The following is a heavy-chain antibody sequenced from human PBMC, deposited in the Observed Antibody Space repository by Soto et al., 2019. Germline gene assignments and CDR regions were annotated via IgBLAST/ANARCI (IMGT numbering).Heavy chain of an antibody. Sequence: EVQLVESGGVVVQPGGSLRLSCAASGFTFDDYTMHWVRQAPGKGLEWVSLISWDGGSTYYADSVKGRFTIARDKSKNSRYLQMNSLRTEDTAVYYCEKEPDYGEYAHAFDIWGQGTMVTVSS. CDR2: ISWDGGST. J-gene: IGHJ3*02. D-gene: IGHD4-17*01. V-gene: IGHV3-43*01. CDR1: GFTFDDYT. CDR3: EKEPDYGEYAHAFDI.